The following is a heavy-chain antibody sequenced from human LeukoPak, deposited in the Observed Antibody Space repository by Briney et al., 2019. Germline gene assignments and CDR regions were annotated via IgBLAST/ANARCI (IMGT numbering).Heavy chain of an antibody. CDR3: ARGDYLYEVPMDV. V-gene: IGHV4-34*01. Sequence: SETLSLTCAVYGGSFSGDYWSWIRQPPGKGLEWIGEINHSGSTNYNPSLKSRVTISVDTSKNQFSLKLSSVTAADTAVYYCARGDYLYEVPMDVWGKGTTVTVSS. D-gene: IGHD4-11*01. J-gene: IGHJ6*03. CDR1: GGSFSGDY. CDR2: INHSGST.